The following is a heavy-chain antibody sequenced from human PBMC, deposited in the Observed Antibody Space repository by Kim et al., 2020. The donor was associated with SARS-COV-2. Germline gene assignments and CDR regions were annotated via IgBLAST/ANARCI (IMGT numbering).Heavy chain of an antibody. D-gene: IGHD3-3*01. Sequence: ASVKVSCKASGYMFSMFGISWVRQAPGQGLEWMGWISPYNGKTSTNYAQNVQGRVTMTTDTSTNTAYLELKSLGFDDTAVYYCVRDRGDFGVVITPFDYWGQGTLVTVSS. CDR3: VRDRGDFGVVITPFDY. V-gene: IGHV1-18*04. J-gene: IGHJ4*02. CDR1: GYMFSMFG. CDR2: ISPYNGKTST.